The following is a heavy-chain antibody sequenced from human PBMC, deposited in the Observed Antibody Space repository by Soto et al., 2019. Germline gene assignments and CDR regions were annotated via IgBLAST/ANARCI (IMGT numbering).Heavy chain of an antibody. Sequence: GGSLRLSCAASGFIFSTYAMNWVRQAPGKGLELVASIDQSGGTAYYAESVRGRFAISRDNSINTLYLQMSSLRAEDTALYSCAHPRGYGVFDAVDIWGQGTMVTVSS. V-gene: IGHV3-23*01. D-gene: IGHD4-17*01. CDR3: AHPRGYGVFDAVDI. CDR2: IDQSGGTA. CDR1: GFIFSTYA. J-gene: IGHJ3*02.